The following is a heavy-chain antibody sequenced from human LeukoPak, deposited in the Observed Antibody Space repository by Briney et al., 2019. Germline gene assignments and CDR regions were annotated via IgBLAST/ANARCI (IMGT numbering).Heavy chain of an antibody. CDR2: IKQDGSEK. J-gene: IGHJ1*01. V-gene: IGHV3-7*03. Sequence: GGSLRLSCAASGFTFSNYWMSWVRQAPGKGLEWVANIKQDGSEKKYVDSVKGRFTISRDNSKNTLYLQMNSPKTEDTAVYYCTTDVLELAYFQHWGQGTLVTVSS. CDR3: TTDVLELAYFQH. CDR1: GFTFSNYW. D-gene: IGHD3-3*01.